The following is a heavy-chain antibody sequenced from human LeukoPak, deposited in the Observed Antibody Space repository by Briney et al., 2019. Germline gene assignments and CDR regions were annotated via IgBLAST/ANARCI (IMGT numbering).Heavy chain of an antibody. CDR1: GGSISSYY. J-gene: IGHJ5*02. D-gene: IGHD3-22*01. V-gene: IGHV4-59*01. CDR3: ASSTHGLNWFDP. Sequence: SETLSLTCTVSGGSISSYYWSWIRQPPGKGLEWIGYIYYSGSTNYNPSLKSRVTISVDTSKNQFSLKLSSVTAADTAVYYCASSTHGLNWFDPWGQGTLVTVSS. CDR2: IYYSGST.